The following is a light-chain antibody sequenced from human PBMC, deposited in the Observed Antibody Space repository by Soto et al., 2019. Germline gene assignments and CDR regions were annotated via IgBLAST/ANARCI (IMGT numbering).Light chain of an antibody. J-gene: IGKJ2*01. CDR3: QQYASSPPYT. V-gene: IGKV3-20*01. CDR1: QSLTSSY. CDR2: GAS. Sequence: EIVLTQSPGTLSLSPGERATLSCRASQSLTSSYLAWYQQKPGQAPRLLIHGASSRATGIPDRFSGSGSGTDFTLTINRLEPEDFAVYYCQQYASSPPYTFGQGTKLEIK.